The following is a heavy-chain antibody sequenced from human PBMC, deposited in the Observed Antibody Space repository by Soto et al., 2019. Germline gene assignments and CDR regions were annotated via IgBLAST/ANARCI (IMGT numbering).Heavy chain of an antibody. V-gene: IGHV1-18*01. J-gene: IGHJ6*02. CDR2: ISGYNGNT. CDR1: GYTFSNYG. D-gene: IGHD6-19*01. Sequence: QVQLVQSGAEVKKPGASVMVCCKTSGYTFSNYGINWVRQAPGQGLEWMGWISGYNGNTNYAQTVQGRVTMTTDTSTGTVYMELRSLKSHDTAIYYCSRFIMVGGWFDPNYYHGMDVWGQGTTVTVSS. CDR3: SRFIMVGGWFDPNYYHGMDV.